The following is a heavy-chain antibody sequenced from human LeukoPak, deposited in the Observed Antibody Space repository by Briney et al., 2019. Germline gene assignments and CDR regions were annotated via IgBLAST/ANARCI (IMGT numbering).Heavy chain of an antibody. J-gene: IGHJ4*02. CDR2: IIPIFGTA. D-gene: IGHD1-26*01. CDR3: ATSLGSSGTYYFDY. CDR1: GGTFSSYA. V-gene: IGHV1-69*06. Sequence: ASVKVSCKASGGTFSSYAISWVRQAPGQGLEWTGGIIPIFGTANYAQKFQGRVTMTEDTSTDTAYMELSSLRSEDTAVYYCATSLGSSGTYYFDYWGQGTLVTVSS.